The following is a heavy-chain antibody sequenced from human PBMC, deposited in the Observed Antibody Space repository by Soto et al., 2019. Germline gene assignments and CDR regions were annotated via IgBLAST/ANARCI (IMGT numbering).Heavy chain of an antibody. CDR2: LYAGGST. Sequence: EMQLVESGGGLIQPGGSLRLSCAASGFTVSGNYMTWVRQAPGKGLEGVSVLYAGGSTYYADSVKGRFTISRDNSKNTLYLQMNSLRAEDTAVYYCAKSSGWSYWYFDLWGRGTLVTVSS. D-gene: IGHD6-19*01. CDR1: GFTVSGNY. CDR3: AKSSGWSYWYFDL. J-gene: IGHJ2*01. V-gene: IGHV3-53*01.